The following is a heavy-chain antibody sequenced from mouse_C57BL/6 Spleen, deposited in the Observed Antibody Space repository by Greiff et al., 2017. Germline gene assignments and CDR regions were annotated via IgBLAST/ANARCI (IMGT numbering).Heavy chain of an antibody. CDR3: ARAEYSYAMDY. Sequence: EVQLQESGPGLVKPSQSLSLTCSVTGYSITSGYYWNWIRQFPGNKLEWMGYISYDGSNNYNPSLKNRISITRDTSKNQFFLKLNSVTTEDTATYYCARAEYSYAMDYWGQGTSVTVSS. CDR1: GYSITSGYY. CDR2: ISYDGSN. D-gene: IGHD5-1*01. V-gene: IGHV3-6*01. J-gene: IGHJ4*01.